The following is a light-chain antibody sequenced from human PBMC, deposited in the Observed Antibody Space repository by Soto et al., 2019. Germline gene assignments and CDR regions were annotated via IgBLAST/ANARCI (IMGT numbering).Light chain of an antibody. J-gene: IGKJ1*01. Sequence: DIQVTQSPSSLSASVGDRVNISCRASRKLFDYVNWYQQKPGKVPKLLSYAASTLQDGVPSRFSGRGSGTDFTLTISSLQPEDFAVYYCQQTYNTPQTFAQGTTVDVK. CDR3: QQTYNTPQT. CDR2: AAS. CDR1: RKLFDY. V-gene: IGKV1-39*01.